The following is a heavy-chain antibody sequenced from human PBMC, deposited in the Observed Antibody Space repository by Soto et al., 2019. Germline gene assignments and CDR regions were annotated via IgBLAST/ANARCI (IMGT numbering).Heavy chain of an antibody. V-gene: IGHV1-8*01. CDR1: GYTLTSYD. CDR2: MNPNSGNT. D-gene: IGHD3-22*01. J-gene: IGHJ4*02. CDR3: ANLNYYDSSGYYYPFDN. Sequence: ASVKVSCKASGYTLTSYDINWVRQATGQGLEYLGWMNPNSGNTGYVQKFQGRVTMTWDSSITTAYMELSSLRSEDTAVYYCANLNYYDSSGYYYPFDNWGQGTLVTVSS.